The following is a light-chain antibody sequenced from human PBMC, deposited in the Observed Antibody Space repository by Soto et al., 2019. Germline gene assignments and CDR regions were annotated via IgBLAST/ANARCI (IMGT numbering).Light chain of an antibody. CDR2: GAS. V-gene: IGKV3-20*01. Sequence: EIVLTQSPGTLSLSPGERATLSCRASQSVSSSYLAWYQQKPGQAPRLLIYGASSRATGIPDRCSGSVSGTDFTLTISRLEPEDFAVYYCQQYGSSPLITFGQGTRLEIK. CDR3: QQYGSSPLIT. J-gene: IGKJ5*01. CDR1: QSVSSSY.